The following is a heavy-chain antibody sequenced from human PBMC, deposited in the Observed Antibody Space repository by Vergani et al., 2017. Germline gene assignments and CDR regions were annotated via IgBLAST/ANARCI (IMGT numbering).Heavy chain of an antibody. J-gene: IGHJ3*02. CDR2: IIPIFGTA. D-gene: IGHD2-2*01. V-gene: IGHV1-69*12. CDR1: GGTFSSYA. CDR3: AGGVCSSTSCYVAGISAFDI. Sequence: QVQLVQSGAEVKKPGSSVKVSCKASGGTFSSYAISWVRQAPGQGLEWMGGIIPIFGTANYAQKFQGRVTITADESTSTAYMELSSLRSEDTAVYYCAGGVCSSTSCYVAGISAFDIWGQGTMVTVSS.